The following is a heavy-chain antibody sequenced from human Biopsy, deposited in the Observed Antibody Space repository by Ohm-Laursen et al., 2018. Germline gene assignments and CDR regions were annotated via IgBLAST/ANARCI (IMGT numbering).Heavy chain of an antibody. D-gene: IGHD2-21*02. CDR1: GDRFTEFS. Sequence: ASVTVSCKASGDRFTEFSIHWVRQAPGKGLEWMGGFDPEEGQRTYAQKFQGRLTMTEDTSADTAYMELRGLRSEDAAVYYCAADSENCGGDCYIYWGQGTQVTVSS. V-gene: IGHV1-24*01. CDR3: AADSENCGGDCYIY. CDR2: FDPEEGQR. J-gene: IGHJ4*02.